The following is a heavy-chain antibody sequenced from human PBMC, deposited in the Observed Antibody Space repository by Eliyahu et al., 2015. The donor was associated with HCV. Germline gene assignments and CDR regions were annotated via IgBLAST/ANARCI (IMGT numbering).Heavy chain of an antibody. V-gene: IGHV1-18*04. CDR2: ISVYNGNT. J-gene: IGHJ4*02. CDR3: ARKWGGGSYYEVDY. Sequence: QVQLVQSGPEVKKPGASVKVSCKASGXTFTSYGISWVPPAPGPGLEWMGWISVYNGNTNYAQKLQGRVTMTTDTSTSTAYMELRSLRSDDTAVYYCARKWGGGSYYEVDYWGQGTLVTVSS. CDR1: GXTFTSYG. D-gene: IGHD1-26*01.